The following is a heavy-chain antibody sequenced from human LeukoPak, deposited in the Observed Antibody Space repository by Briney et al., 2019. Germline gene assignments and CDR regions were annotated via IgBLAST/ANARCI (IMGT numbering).Heavy chain of an antibody. CDR1: GFTFSNYA. V-gene: IGHV3-23*01. CDR2: ISGSGGST. D-gene: IGHD2-2*02. Sequence: GGSLRLSCAASGFTFSNYAMSWVRQAPGKGLEWVSAISGSGGSTYYADSVKGRFTISRDNSKNTLYLQMNSLKTEDTAVYYCTTAYVYCSSTSCYKGYSYGFYAFDIWGQGTMVTVSS. J-gene: IGHJ3*02. CDR3: TTAYVYCSSTSCYKGYSYGFYAFDI.